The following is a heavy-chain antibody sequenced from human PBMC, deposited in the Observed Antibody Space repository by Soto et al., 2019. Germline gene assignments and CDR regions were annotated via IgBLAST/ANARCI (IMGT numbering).Heavy chain of an antibody. CDR2: IYYSGST. V-gene: IGHV4-59*01. CDR3: AGPIAVATDAFDI. Sequence: QVQLQESGPGLVKPSETLSLTCTVSGGSISSYYWSWIRQPPGKGLQWNGYIYYSGSTNYNPSLQSRVTVSVDTSKSQCSLKVSSVTAGDTAVYYCAGPIAVATDAFDIWGQGRMVTVSS. D-gene: IGHD6-19*01. J-gene: IGHJ3*02. CDR1: GGSISSYY.